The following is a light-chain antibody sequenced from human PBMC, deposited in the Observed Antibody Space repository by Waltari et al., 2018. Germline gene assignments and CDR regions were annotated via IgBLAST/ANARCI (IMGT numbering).Light chain of an antibody. Sequence: DVVMTQSPLSLPVTLGQPASTSCRSSQSLVYSDGDTSWNWVQQSPGQSPRRLIDKVSTRDSGVPDRVSGSGAGTDFTLKISGVEAEDVGVYYCMQGTHWPRTFGQGTRLEIK. CDR2: KVS. V-gene: IGKV2-30*01. CDR1: QSLVYSDGDTS. J-gene: IGKJ5*01. CDR3: MQGTHWPRT.